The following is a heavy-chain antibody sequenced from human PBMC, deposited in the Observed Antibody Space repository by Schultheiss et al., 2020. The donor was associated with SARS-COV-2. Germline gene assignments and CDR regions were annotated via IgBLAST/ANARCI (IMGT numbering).Heavy chain of an antibody. J-gene: IGHJ3*02. CDR2: ISGSGGST. V-gene: IGHV3-23*01. Sequence: GESLKISCAASGFTFDDYGMSWVRQAPGKGLEWVSAISGSGGSTYYADSVKGRFTISRDNAKNSLYLQMNSLRAEDTAVYYCARAPGTVTTGIDAFDIWGQGTMVTVSS. CDR1: GFTFDDYG. D-gene: IGHD4-17*01. CDR3: ARAPGTVTTGIDAFDI.